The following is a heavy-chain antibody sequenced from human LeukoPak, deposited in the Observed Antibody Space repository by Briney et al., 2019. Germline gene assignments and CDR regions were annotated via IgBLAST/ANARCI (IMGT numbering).Heavy chain of an antibody. V-gene: IGHV3-30*04. D-gene: IGHD5-24*01. CDR2: TSYDGSDK. J-gene: IGHJ4*02. CDR1: GFTFSVYA. CDR3: ARDRSDGHNYGDY. Sequence: GGSLRLSCAASGFTFSVYAMHWVRQAPGTGLEWVAVTSYDGSDKYYADSVKGRFTISRDNSKNTLYLQMNSLRAEDTAVYYCARDRSDGHNYGDYWGQGTLVTVSS.